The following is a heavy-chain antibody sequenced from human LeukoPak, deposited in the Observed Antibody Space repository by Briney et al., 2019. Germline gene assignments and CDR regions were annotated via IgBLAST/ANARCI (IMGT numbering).Heavy chain of an antibody. CDR1: GGSIRSSYYY. CDR3: ARHYEP. J-gene: IGHJ5*02. CDR2: IYDSGST. D-gene: IGHD3-16*01. V-gene: IGHV4-39*01. Sequence: SETLSLTCTVSGGSIRSSYYYWGWIRQPPGKGLEWIGSIYDSGSTYYNPSLKSRVTISVDTSKNQFSLKLNSATAADTAVYYCARHYEPWGQGPWSPSPQ.